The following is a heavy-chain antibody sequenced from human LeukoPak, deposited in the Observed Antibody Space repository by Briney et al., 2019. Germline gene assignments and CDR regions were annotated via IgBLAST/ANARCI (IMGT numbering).Heavy chain of an antibody. J-gene: IGHJ4*02. CDR1: GGSISSYY. CDR3: ARHFRDRGPAQPDFDY. CDR2: IYYSGST. Sequence: SETLSLTCTVSGGSISSYYWSWIRQPPGKGLERIGYIYYSGSTNYNPSLTGRVTISVATSKTQSSLSLSSVTAADTAVYYCARHFRDRGPAQPDFDYWGQGTLVTVSS. V-gene: IGHV4-59*08. D-gene: IGHD2-2*01.